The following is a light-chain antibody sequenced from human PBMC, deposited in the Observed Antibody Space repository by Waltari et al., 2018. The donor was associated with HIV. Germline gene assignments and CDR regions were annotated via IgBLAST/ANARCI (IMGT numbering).Light chain of an antibody. J-gene: IGLJ2*01. CDR3: EAWDDSLNGVV. CDR2: TNN. CDR1: SSHLGINS. Sequence: QSVLTHPPSASGTPWQRVTISSSATSSHLGINSVNWYHQFPGTAPKLLNYTNNQRPSGVPKRCSASKSGTSAALAISRLQSEDEADYYCEAWDDSLNGVVFGGGTKLTVL. V-gene: IGLV1-44*01.